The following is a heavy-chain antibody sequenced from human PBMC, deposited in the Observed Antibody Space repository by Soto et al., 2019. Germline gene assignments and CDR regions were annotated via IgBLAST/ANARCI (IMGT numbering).Heavy chain of an antibody. CDR1: GYTFTDYY. CDR2: INPDGGAT. Sequence: QVQLVQSGAEVKKPGASVKVSCKASGYTFTDYYLHWVRQAPGQGLEWVGWINPDGGATNYPQNFQGRVTMTRDTSINTVYMELSNLRSDDTAVYFCARDLLQQRWFYPWGQGTLVTVSS. V-gene: IGHV1-2*02. J-gene: IGHJ5*02. CDR3: ARDLLQQRWFYP.